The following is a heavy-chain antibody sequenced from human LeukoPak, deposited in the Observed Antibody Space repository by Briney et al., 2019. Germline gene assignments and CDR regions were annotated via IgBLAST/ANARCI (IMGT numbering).Heavy chain of an antibody. CDR3: ARALSRPIVGATDNWFDP. D-gene: IGHD1-26*01. CDR2: IIPIFGTA. Sequence: SVKVSCKASGGTFSSYAISWVRQAPGQGLEWMGGIIPIFGTANYAQKFQGRVTITADKSTSTAYMELSSLRSEDTAVYYCARALSRPIVGATDNWFDPWGQGTLVTVSS. CDR1: GGTFSSYA. J-gene: IGHJ5*02. V-gene: IGHV1-69*06.